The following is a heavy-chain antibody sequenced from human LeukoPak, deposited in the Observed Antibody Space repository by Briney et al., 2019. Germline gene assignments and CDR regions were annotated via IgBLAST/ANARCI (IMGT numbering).Heavy chain of an antibody. Sequence: GSSVKVSCKASGGTFSSYAISWVRQAPGQGLEWMGWISAYNGNTNYAQKLQGRVTMTTDTSTSTAYMELRSLRSDDTAVYYCARARIAVAPPDYWGQGTLVTVSS. V-gene: IGHV1-18*01. D-gene: IGHD6-19*01. CDR3: ARARIAVAPPDY. CDR2: ISAYNGNT. CDR1: GGTFSSYA. J-gene: IGHJ4*02.